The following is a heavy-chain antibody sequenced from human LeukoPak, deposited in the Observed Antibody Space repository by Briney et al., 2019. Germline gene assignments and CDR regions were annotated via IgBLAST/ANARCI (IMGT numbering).Heavy chain of an antibody. D-gene: IGHD6-19*01. V-gene: IGHV3-30*04. J-gene: IGHJ6*03. CDR3: ARDRLAVAGPFYYYYYYMDV. Sequence: GALRLSCAASGFTFSSYAMHWVRQAPGKGLEWVAVISYDGSNKYYADSVKGRFTISRDNSKNTLYLQMNSLRAEDTAVYYCARDRLAVAGPFYYYYYYMDVWGKGTAVTVSS. CDR2: ISYDGSNK. CDR1: GFTFSSYA.